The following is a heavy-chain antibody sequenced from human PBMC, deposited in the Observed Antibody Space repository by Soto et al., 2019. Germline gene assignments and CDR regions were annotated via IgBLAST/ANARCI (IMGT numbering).Heavy chain of an antibody. D-gene: IGHD4-4*01. CDR2: IIPIFGTA. V-gene: IGHV1-69*12. CDR3: ATHVTTVGYGDVMDV. CDR1: GGTFSSYA. J-gene: IGHJ6*02. Sequence: QVQLVQSGAEVKKPGSSVTVSCKASGGTFSSYAISWVRQAPGQGLEWMGGIIPIFGTADYAQKFQGRVTITADESTSAAYMELSSLRSEDTAVYYCATHVTTVGYGDVMDVWGQGTTVTVSS.